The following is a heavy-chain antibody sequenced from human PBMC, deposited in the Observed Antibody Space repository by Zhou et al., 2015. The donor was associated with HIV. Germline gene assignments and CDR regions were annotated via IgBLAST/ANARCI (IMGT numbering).Heavy chain of an antibody. CDR2: ISTYNGNT. V-gene: IGHV1-18*01. Sequence: QVQLVQSGAEVKKPGASVKVSCKASGYTLNNYGVSWVRLAPGQGLEWMGWISTYNGNTNYAQKLQGRVTMTTDTSTSTAYMELRSLRSDDTAVYYCARDDEGAFDIWGQGTMVTVSS. CDR3: ARDDEGAFDI. CDR1: GYTLNNYG. J-gene: IGHJ3*02.